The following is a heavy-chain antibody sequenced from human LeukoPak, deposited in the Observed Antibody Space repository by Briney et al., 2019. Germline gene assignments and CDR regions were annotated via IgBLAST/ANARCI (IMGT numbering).Heavy chain of an antibody. V-gene: IGHV4-59*01. Sequence: SETLSLTCIVSGGSISSYYWSWIRQPPGKGLEWIRYIYYSGSTNYNPSLKSRVTISVDTSKNQFSLKLSSVTAADTAVYYCARAGGYSYGLDYWGQGTLVTVSS. J-gene: IGHJ4*02. CDR2: IYYSGST. CDR1: GGSISSYY. CDR3: ARAGGYSYGLDY. D-gene: IGHD5-18*01.